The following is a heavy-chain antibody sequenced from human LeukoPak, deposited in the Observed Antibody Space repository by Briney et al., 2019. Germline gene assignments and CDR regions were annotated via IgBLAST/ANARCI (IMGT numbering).Heavy chain of an antibody. V-gene: IGHV4-39*07. J-gene: IGHJ4*02. D-gene: IGHD2-2*01. CDR2: INYRGTT. Sequence: PSETLSLTCTVSGGSISSSSYYWGWIRQPPGKGLEWIGSINYRGTTYYSPSLKGRVTISVDTSKNQFSLHLSSVTAADTAVFYCARVNIAVVPSTTFDYWGRGTLVTVSS. CDR3: ARVNIAVVPSTTFDY. CDR1: GGSISSSSYY.